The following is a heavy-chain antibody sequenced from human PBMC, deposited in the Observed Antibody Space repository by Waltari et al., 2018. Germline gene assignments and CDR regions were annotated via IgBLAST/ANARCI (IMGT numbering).Heavy chain of an antibody. CDR1: GGSLRSTNW. J-gene: IGHJ4*02. D-gene: IGHD6-25*01. CDR3: ARDAIRAALDH. CDR2: IYHNGST. V-gene: IGHV4-4*02. Sequence: QVQLQESGPGLVKPSGTLSLTCAVSGGSLRSTNWWSWLRQPPGRGLEWIGEIYHNGSTSYNPSLGRRVTVSVDKSKNQFSLKVTSVTAADTAVYYCARDAIRAALDHWGPGILVTVSS.